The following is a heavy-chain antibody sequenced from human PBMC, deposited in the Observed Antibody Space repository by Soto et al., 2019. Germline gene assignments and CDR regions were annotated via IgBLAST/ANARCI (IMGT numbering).Heavy chain of an antibody. J-gene: IGHJ6*02. V-gene: IGHV4-30-2*01. D-gene: IGHD5-12*01. Sequence: SETLSLTCAVSGGSISSGGYSWSWIRQPPGKGLEWIGYNYHSGSTYYNPSLKSRVTISVDRSKNQFSLKLSSVTAADTAVYYCARETVDPYGMDVWGQGTTVTVSS. CDR1: GGSISSGGYS. CDR2: NYHSGST. CDR3: ARETVDPYGMDV.